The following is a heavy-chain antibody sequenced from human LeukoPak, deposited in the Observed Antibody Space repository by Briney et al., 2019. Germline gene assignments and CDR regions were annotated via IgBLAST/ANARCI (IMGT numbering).Heavy chain of an antibody. CDR2: ISTSSRTI. Sequence: GGSLRLSCAASGFTFSTYEMNWVRQAPGKGLEWVSYISTSSRTIYYADSVKGRFTISRDNAKNSLYLQMNRLRAEDTAVYYCARESPDYGDYFVGPFDPWGQGTLVTVSS. CDR3: ARESPDYGDYFVGPFDP. CDR1: GFTFSTYE. D-gene: IGHD4-17*01. V-gene: IGHV3-48*03. J-gene: IGHJ5*02.